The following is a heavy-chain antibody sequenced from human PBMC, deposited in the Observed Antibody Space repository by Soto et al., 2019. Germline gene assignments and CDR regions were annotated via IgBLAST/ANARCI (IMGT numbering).Heavy chain of an antibody. J-gene: IGHJ6*02. CDR1: GDSISSYY. CDR2: IYYSGST. V-gene: IGHV4-59*01. D-gene: IGHD6-19*01. Sequence: SETLSLTCTVSGDSISSYYWSWIRQPPGKGLEWIGYIYYSGSTNYSPSLKSRVTISVDTSKNQFSLQLSSVTAADTAVYYCARDRAYSSGWDRYYYGMDVWGQGTTVTVSS. CDR3: ARDRAYSSGWDRYYYGMDV.